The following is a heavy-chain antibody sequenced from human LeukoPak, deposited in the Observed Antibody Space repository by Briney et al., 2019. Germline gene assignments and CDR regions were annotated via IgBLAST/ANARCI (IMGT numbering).Heavy chain of an antibody. J-gene: IGHJ6*03. CDR2: VDHTGST. D-gene: IGHD4-11*01. CDR1: DDSITMYY. V-gene: IGHV4-59*01. CDR3: ARGRVSSSTWYSTYYYYFYMDV. Sequence: PSETLSLTCSVSDDSITMYYWTWIRQPPGKGLEWIGYVDHTGSTNFNPSLNGRVSISRDTSKNLFSLRLPSVTAADTAVYFCARGRVSSSTWYSTYYYYFYMDVWGKGTTVTVSS.